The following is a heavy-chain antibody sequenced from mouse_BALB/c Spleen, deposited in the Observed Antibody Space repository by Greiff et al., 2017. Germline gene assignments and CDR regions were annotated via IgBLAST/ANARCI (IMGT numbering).Heavy chain of an antibody. CDR1: GFTFTDYY. J-gene: IGHJ4*01. CDR2: IRNKANGYTT. V-gene: IGHV7-3*02. Sequence: EVMLVESGGGLVQPGGSLRLSCATSGFTFTDYYMSWVRQPPGKALEWLGFIRNKANGYTTEYSASVKGRFTISRDNSQSILYLQMNTLRAEDSATYYCARGSHYGSRREAMDYWGQGTSVTVSS. CDR3: ARGSHYGSRREAMDY. D-gene: IGHD1-1*01.